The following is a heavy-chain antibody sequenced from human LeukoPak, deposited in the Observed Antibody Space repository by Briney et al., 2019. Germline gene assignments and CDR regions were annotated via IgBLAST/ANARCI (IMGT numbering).Heavy chain of an antibody. J-gene: IGHJ6*03. D-gene: IGHD2-8*01. CDR1: GYTFTSYY. V-gene: IGHV1-46*01. CDR2: IDPSGGTT. Sequence: ASVKVFCKAYGYTFTSYYMHWVRQAPGQGLEWVGVIDPSGGTTTYAQKFQGRVTMTKDTSTTTVYMELSSLRSEDTAVYYCARALIAHYYYYYMDVWGTGTTVTVSS. CDR3: ARALIAHYYYYYMDV.